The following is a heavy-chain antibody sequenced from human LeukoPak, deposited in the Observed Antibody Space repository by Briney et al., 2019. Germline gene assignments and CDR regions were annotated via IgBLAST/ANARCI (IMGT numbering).Heavy chain of an antibody. Sequence: GGSLRLSCAASGFTVSSNYMSWVRQAPGKGLEWVSVIYSGGSTYYADSVKGRFTISRDNSKNTLYLQMNSLRAEDTAVYYCAADGVIIREYYYYGMDVWGQGTTVTVSS. V-gene: IGHV3-66*01. CDR2: IYSGGST. CDR1: GFTVSSNY. D-gene: IGHD3-9*01. J-gene: IGHJ6*02. CDR3: AADGVIIREYYYYGMDV.